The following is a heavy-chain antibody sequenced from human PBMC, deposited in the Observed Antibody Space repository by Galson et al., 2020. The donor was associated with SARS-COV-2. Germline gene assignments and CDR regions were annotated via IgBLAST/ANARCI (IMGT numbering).Heavy chain of an antibody. J-gene: IGHJ4*02. CDR2: ITYTGGGT. D-gene: IGHD3-10*01. V-gene: IGHV3-23*01. CDR1: GFAFDGYA. CDR3: ATHSLPLGTDY. Sequence: GASLKISCAASGFAFDGYAMRWVRQAPGKGLEWVSAITYTGGGTNYADSVKGRFTISRDNSKNMLYLQMSSLRVEDTAIYYCATHSLPLGTDYWGQGTLVTVSA.